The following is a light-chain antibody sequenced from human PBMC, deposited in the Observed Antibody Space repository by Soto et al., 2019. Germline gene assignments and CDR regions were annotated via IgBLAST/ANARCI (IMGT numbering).Light chain of an antibody. CDR3: QRYNNWPLT. J-gene: IGKJ4*01. V-gene: IGKV3-15*01. CDR2: DSS. Sequence: EIVLTQSPAALSVSPGERVTLSCRASQGIGSTLAWYQQKPGQTPRLLIYDSSTRATGIPARFSGSRSGTEFTLTINGLQSEDFAVYYCQRYNNWPLTFGGGTNVEIK. CDR1: QGIGST.